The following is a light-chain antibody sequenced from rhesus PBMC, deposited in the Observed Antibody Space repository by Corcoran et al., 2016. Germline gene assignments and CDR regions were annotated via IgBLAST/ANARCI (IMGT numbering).Light chain of an antibody. CDR1: QDISSY. Sequence: DIQMTQSPSSLSASVGDTVTITCRASQDISSYLNWFQQKPGKAPKRRIYGASSVKSGVPSRFSGMGSGKEFNFTISSLQPEDFAVYYCLQHNIYPLSFGQGTKVELK. CDR3: LQHNIYPLS. V-gene: IGKV1-28*01. CDR2: GAS. J-gene: IGKJ2*01.